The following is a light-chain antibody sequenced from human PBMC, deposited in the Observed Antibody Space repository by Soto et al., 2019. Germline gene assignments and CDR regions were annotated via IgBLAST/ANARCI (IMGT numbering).Light chain of an antibody. CDR1: QSVRDN. CDR2: RAS. V-gene: IGKV3-15*01. Sequence: EILLTQSPATLAVSPGEGATLSCRASQSVRDNLAWYQQKPGQAPRLLIYRASTRATGVPARFSGSGSGTEFTLTISSLQSEDVSVYFLQHYQLWPHTFGQGTKVDI. J-gene: IGKJ2*01. CDR3: QHYQLWPHT.